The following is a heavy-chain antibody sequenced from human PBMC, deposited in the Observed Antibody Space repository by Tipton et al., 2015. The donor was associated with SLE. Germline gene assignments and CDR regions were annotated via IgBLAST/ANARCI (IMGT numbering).Heavy chain of an antibody. Sequence: TLSLTCTVSGGSISSGDYYWSWIRQPPGKGLEWIGYIYYSGSTYYNPSLKSRVTMSVDTSKNQFSLKLSSVTAADTAVYYCARGGAGITMVRGATYYYYYMDVWGKGTTVTVSS. CDR3: ARGGAGITMVRGATYYYYYMDV. CDR2: IYYSGST. D-gene: IGHD3-10*01. V-gene: IGHV4-30-4*01. J-gene: IGHJ6*03. CDR1: GGSISSGDYY.